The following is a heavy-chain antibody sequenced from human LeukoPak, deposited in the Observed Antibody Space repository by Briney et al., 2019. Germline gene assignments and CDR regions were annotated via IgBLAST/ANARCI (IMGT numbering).Heavy chain of an antibody. D-gene: IGHD7-27*01. CDR1: GFTFNNYC. Sequence: SGGSLRLSCAASGFTFNNYCMNWVRQAPGKGLEWVSSISSSSNYIYYADSVKGRFTISRDNAKNSLYLQMNSLRVEDTAIYYCAIDPNWGIHYWGQGVLVTVSS. CDR3: AIDPNWGIHY. V-gene: IGHV3-21*04. CDR2: ISSSSNYI. J-gene: IGHJ4*02.